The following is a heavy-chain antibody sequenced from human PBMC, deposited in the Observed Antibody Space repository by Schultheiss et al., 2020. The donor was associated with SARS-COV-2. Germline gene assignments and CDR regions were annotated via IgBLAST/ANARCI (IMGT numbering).Heavy chain of an antibody. CDR1: GGSISSSSYY. CDR2: IYYSGST. Sequence: SETLSLTCTVSGGSISSSSYYWGWIRQPPGKGLEWIGSIYYSGSTNYNPSLKSRVTISVDTSKNQFSLKLSSVTAADTAVYYCARAGSVGCSSTSCSYGMDVWGQGTTVTVSS. D-gene: IGHD2-2*01. CDR3: ARAGSVGCSSTSCSYGMDV. V-gene: IGHV4-39*07. J-gene: IGHJ6*02.